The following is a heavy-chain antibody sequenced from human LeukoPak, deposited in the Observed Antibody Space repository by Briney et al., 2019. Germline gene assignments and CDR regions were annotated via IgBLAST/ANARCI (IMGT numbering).Heavy chain of an antibody. J-gene: IGHJ6*02. V-gene: IGHV1-69*01. CDR3: ASQAVLRYFDWLWPSDGMDV. D-gene: IGHD3-9*01. CDR1: GGTFSSYA. Sequence: SVKVSCKASGGTFSSYAISWVRQAPGQGLEWMGEIIPIFGTANYAQKFQGRVTITADESTSTAYMELSSLRSEDTAVYYCASQAVLRYFDWLWPSDGMDVWGQGTTVTVSS. CDR2: IIPIFGTA.